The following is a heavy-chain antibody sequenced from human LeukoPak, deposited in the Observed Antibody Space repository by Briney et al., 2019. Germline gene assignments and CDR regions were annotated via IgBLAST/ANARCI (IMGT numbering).Heavy chain of an antibody. V-gene: IGHV4-39*01. CDR2: LYYSGST. CDR3: ARQAISGYDPPPFDS. J-gene: IGHJ4*02. D-gene: IGHD5-12*01. CDR1: VGSISSSTYY. Sequence: SETLSLTCTVSVGSISSSTYYWGWIRQPPGKGLEWIGNLYYSGSTYYNPSLKSRVTISVDTSKNQFSLKLRSVTAADTAVYYCARQAISGYDPPPFDSWGQGTLVTVSS.